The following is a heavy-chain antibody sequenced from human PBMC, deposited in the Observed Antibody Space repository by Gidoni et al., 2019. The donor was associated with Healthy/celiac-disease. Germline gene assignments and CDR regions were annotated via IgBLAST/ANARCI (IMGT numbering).Heavy chain of an antibody. CDR3: ASETLDIVVVPAARNYYFDY. V-gene: IGHV1-69*04. CDR1: GGTFSSYA. CDR2: MIPIFGIA. Sequence: QVQLVQSGAEVTKPGPSVKVSCKASGGTFSSYAISWVRQAPGQGLEWMGRMIPIFGIANYAQKFQGRVTITADKSTSTAYMELSSLRSEDTAVYYCASETLDIVVVPAARNYYFDYWGQGTLVTVSS. J-gene: IGHJ4*02. D-gene: IGHD2-2*03.